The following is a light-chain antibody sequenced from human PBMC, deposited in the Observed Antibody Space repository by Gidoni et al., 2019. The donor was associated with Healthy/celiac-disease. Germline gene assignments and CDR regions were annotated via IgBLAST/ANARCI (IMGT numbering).Light chain of an antibody. Sequence: EIVLTQSPGTLSLSPGERATLSCRTSQSVSSSYLAWYQQKPGQAPRLLNYGACSRATGIPDRFGGSGSGTDFTLTISRLEPEDFAVYYCQQYGSSPTFGQGTKVEIK. V-gene: IGKV3-20*01. CDR2: GAC. CDR1: QSVSSSY. CDR3: QQYGSSPT. J-gene: IGKJ1*01.